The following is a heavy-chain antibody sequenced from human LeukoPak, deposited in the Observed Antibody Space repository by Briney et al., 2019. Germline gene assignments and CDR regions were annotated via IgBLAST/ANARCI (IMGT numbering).Heavy chain of an antibody. V-gene: IGHV1-2*06. CDR1: GYTFIGYY. Sequence: ASVKVSCKASGYTFIGYYMHWVRQAPGQGLEWMGRINPNGGGTNYAQKFQGRVTMTRDTSISTAYMELSRLRSDDTAVYYCARENSGYFDYWGQGTLVTVSS. CDR2: INPNGGGT. J-gene: IGHJ4*02. D-gene: IGHD1-26*01. CDR3: ARENSGYFDY.